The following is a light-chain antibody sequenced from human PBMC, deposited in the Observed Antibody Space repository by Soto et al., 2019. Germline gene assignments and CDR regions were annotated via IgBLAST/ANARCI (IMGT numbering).Light chain of an antibody. CDR3: QQYGCLLRT. V-gene: IGKV1-5*02. Sequence: DIQXTHKHPSRPALSGHRVTSICRASKSISKWLAWYQQKPGKAXKXXXYHASNLKSGVPSRFSGSGSGTEFNLTICIFEPEDFAVYYCQQYGCLLRTFGEGTQVEI. CDR1: KSISKW. CDR2: HAS. J-gene: IGKJ4*02.